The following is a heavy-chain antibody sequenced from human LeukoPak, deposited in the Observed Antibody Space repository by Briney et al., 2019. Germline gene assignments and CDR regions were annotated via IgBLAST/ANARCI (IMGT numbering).Heavy chain of an antibody. V-gene: IGHV4-4*07. CDR1: GGSISSYY. Sequence: PSETLSLTCTVSGGSISSYYWSWIRQPAGKGLEWIGRIYTSGSTNYNPSLKSRVTMSVDTSKNQFSLKLSSVTAADTAVYYCAREVKTGTTSGRVVDAFDIWGQGTWSPSLQ. J-gene: IGHJ3*02. CDR2: IYTSGST. CDR3: AREVKTGTTSGRVVDAFDI. D-gene: IGHD1-1*01.